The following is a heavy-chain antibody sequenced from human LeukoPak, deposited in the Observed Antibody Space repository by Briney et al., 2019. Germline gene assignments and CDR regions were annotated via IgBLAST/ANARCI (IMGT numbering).Heavy chain of an antibody. J-gene: IGHJ4*02. V-gene: IGHV4-59*01. Sequence: SETLSLTCTVSGVSISGNYWSWIRQPPGKGLEWIGYIFYTGSTNYNPSLQSRVTILLDTSKNQFSLKLSSVSAADTAVYYCASGRRTTVTNDWGQGTLVTVSS. D-gene: IGHD4-17*01. CDR3: ASGRRTTVTND. CDR1: GVSISGNY. CDR2: IFYTGST.